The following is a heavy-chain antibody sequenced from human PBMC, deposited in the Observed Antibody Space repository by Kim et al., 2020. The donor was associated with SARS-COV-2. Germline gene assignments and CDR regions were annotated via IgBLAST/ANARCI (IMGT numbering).Heavy chain of an antibody. Sequence: ASVKVSCKVSGYTLTELSMHWVRHAPGKGLEWMGGFDPEDGETIYAQKFQGRVTMTEDTSSDTAYMELSSLRSEDTAVYYCATSCSITSCHWFDPWGQGTLVTVSS. CDR3: ATSCSITSCHWFDP. V-gene: IGHV1-24*01. D-gene: IGHD2-2*01. CDR2: FDPEDGET. CDR1: GYTLTELS. J-gene: IGHJ5*02.